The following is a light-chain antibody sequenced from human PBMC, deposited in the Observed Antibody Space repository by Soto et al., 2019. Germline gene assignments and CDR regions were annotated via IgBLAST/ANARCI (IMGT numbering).Light chain of an antibody. V-gene: IGLV2-14*01. CDR1: SSDVGGSGY. CDR2: DVG. Sequence: QSALTQPASGSGSPGQSITISCTGTSSDVGGSGYVSWYQQHPGKAPKLMIYDVGDRPSGVSNRFSGSKSSNTASLTISGLQAEDEADYYCSSYTSSSAYVFGTGTKLTVL. J-gene: IGLJ1*01. CDR3: SSYTSSSAYV.